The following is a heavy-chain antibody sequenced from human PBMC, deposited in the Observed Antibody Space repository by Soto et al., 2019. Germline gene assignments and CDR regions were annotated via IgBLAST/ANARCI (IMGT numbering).Heavy chain of an antibody. CDR2: IYYRGNT. CDR3: ARHPGYYDILTGYTTYYFDY. J-gene: IGHJ4*02. V-gene: IGHV4-59*08. Sequence: QVQLQESGPGLVKPSETLSLTCTVSGGSIGTYYWSWIRQPPGKGLEWIGYIYYRGNTDYNPSLTRRVTISLDTPKTQFSLKLSSVTAADTAVYYCARHPGYYDILTGYTTYYFDYWGQGILVTVSS. CDR1: GGSIGTYY. D-gene: IGHD3-9*01.